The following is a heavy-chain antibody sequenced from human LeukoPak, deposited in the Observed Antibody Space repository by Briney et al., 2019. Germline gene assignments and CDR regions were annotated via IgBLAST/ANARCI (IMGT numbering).Heavy chain of an antibody. D-gene: IGHD2-2*01. CDR3: ARWGPGVVPAAIPPAYYFDY. CDR2: INPNSGGT. Sequence: ASVKVSCKASGYTFTCYYMHWVRQAPGQGLEWMGWINPNSGGTNYAQKFQGRVTMTRDTSISTAYMELSRLRSDDTAVYYCARWGPGVVPAAIPPAYYFDYWGQGTLVTVSS. J-gene: IGHJ4*02. CDR1: GYTFTCYY. V-gene: IGHV1-2*02.